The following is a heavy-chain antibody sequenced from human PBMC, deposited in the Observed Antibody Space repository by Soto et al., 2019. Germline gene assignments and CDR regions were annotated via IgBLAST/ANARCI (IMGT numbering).Heavy chain of an antibody. V-gene: IGHV3-23*01. CDR2: ISASGGRT. Sequence: LRLSCAASGFTFSNDAMSWVRQAPGKGLEWVSGISASGGRTYYADSVKGRFTISRDNSKNTMSLQMNSLRAEDTAVYKCAKDRELLRAFDLWGQGTMVTVSS. CDR3: AKDRELLRAFDL. J-gene: IGHJ3*01. D-gene: IGHD1-26*01. CDR1: GFTFSNDA.